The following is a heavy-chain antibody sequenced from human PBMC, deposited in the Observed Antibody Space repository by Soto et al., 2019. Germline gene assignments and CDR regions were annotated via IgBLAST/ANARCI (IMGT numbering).Heavy chain of an antibody. CDR1: GFTFSSYS. J-gene: IGHJ6*02. V-gene: IGHV3-21*01. D-gene: IGHD6-19*01. CDR2: ISSSSSYI. Sequence: GGSLRLSCAASGFTFSSYSMNWVRQAPGKGLEWVSSISSSSSYIYCADSVKGRFTISRDNAKNSLYLQMNSLRAEDTAVYYCAREVEAVADHYYYYGRDVWGQGTTVTVSS. CDR3: AREVEAVADHYYYYGRDV.